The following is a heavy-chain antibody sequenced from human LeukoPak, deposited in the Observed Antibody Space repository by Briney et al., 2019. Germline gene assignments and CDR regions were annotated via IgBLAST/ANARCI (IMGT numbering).Heavy chain of an antibody. V-gene: IGHV3-7*01. CDR1: GFTFSGFW. D-gene: IGHD3-10*01. J-gene: IGHJ4*02. CDR3: ARGHHTRGVYDY. Sequence: GGSLRLSCAASGFTFSGFWVKWVRQAPGKGLEWVANINQDESQKYYVDSVKGRFTISRDNAKNSLYLQMNSLRAEDTAVYYCARGHHTRGVYDYWGQGTLVTVPS. CDR2: INQDESQK.